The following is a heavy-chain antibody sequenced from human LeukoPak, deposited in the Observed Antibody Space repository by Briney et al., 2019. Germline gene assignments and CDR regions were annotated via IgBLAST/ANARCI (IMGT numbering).Heavy chain of an antibody. V-gene: IGHV1-2*06. J-gene: IGHJ4*02. D-gene: IGHD1-26*01. Sequence: GASVKVSCKSSGYTFTGYYMHWVRQAPGQGLEWMGRIDPNNGATNYAQKFQGRVTVTRGTSISTVYMELSRLKSDDTAVYFCATYSGNYQSGYWGQGTLVTVSS. CDR2: IDPNNGAT. CDR3: ATYSGNYQSGY. CDR1: GYTFTGYY.